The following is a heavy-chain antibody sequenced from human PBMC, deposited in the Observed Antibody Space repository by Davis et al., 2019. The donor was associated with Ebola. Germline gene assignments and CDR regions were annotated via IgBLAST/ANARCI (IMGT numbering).Heavy chain of an antibody. CDR3: AREGCSGGSCYSLGYYYYYGMDV. V-gene: IGHV1-69*13. J-gene: IGHJ6*02. D-gene: IGHD2-15*01. CDR2: IIPIFGTA. CDR1: GGTFSSYA. Sequence: SVKVSCKASGGTFSSYAISWVRQAPGQGLEWMGGIIPIFGTANYAQKFQGRVTITADESTSTAYMELSILRSEETAVYYCAREGCSGGSCYSLGYYYYYGMDVWGQGTTVTVSS.